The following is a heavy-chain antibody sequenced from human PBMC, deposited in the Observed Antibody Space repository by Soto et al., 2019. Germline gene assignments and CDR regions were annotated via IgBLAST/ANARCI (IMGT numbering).Heavy chain of an antibody. CDR3: ATVGYCSSTSCQTRYYYYGMDV. V-gene: IGHV3-11*01. CDR2: ISRSGSDI. J-gene: IGHJ6*02. CDR1: GFTFSYYS. Sequence: PRLSCAASGFTFSYYSMNWVRQAPGKGLEWVSYISRSGSDIYYADSVKGRFTISRDNAKNSLFLQMNSLRAEDTAVYYCATVGYCSSTSCQTRYYYYGMDVWGQGTTVTVSS. D-gene: IGHD2-2*03.